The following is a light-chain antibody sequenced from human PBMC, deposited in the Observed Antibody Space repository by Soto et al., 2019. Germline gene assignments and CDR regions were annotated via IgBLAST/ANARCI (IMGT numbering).Light chain of an antibody. CDR3: ITLEV. CDR2: EVS. Sequence: QSALTQPASVSGSPGQSITISCTGTSSDVGGYNYVSWYQQHPGKAHKLMIYEVSNRPSGVSNRFSGSKSGNTASLTISGLQAEDEADYYCITLEVFGGGTKLTVL. V-gene: IGLV2-14*01. CDR1: SSDVGGYNY. J-gene: IGLJ2*01.